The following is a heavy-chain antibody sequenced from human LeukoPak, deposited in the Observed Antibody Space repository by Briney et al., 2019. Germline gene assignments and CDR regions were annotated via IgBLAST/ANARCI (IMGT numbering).Heavy chain of an antibody. CDR3: ARGRLLGYYFDY. V-gene: IGHV4-34*01. Sequence: PSETLSLTCAVYGGSFSGYYWSWIRQPPGKGLEWIGEINHSGSTNYNPSLKSRVTISVDTSKNQFSLKLSSVTAADTAVYCCARGRLLGYYFDYWGQGTLVTVSS. D-gene: IGHD2/OR15-2a*01. CDR1: GGSFSGYY. CDR2: INHSGST. J-gene: IGHJ4*02.